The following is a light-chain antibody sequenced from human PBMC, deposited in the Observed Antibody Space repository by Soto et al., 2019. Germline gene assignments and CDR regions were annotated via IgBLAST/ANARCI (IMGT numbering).Light chain of an antibody. Sequence: EIVLTQSPGTLSSSVGERATLSCRASQSVSSNYLAWYQQKRGQAPRLLIYGASSRAAGIPTRFSGSGSGTDFTLTISRLEPEDFSVYYCQQYDTSPRTFGQGTKVEI. CDR1: QSVSSNY. CDR3: QQYDTSPRT. J-gene: IGKJ1*01. CDR2: GAS. V-gene: IGKV3-20*01.